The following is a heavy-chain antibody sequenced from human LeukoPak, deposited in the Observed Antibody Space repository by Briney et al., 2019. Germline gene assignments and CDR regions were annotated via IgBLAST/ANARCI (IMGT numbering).Heavy chain of an antibody. CDR3: AKVYCGGDCYVHYFDY. CDR1: GFTFSSYG. CDR2: LWYDGSKK. Sequence: GRSLRLSCAASGFTFSSYGMHWVRQAPGKGLEWVAVLWYDGSKKYYADSVKGRFTISRNNYKNTLYLQMNSLGAANTAVYYCAKVYCGGDCYVHYFDYWGQVTLVTVSS. D-gene: IGHD2-21*02. V-gene: IGHV3-33*06. J-gene: IGHJ4*02.